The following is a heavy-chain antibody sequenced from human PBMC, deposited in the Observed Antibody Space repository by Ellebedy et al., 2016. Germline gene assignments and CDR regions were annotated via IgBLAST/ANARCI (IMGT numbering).Heavy chain of an antibody. CDR3: ARVGGAYCGGDCYSDYYYGMDV. D-gene: IGHD2-21*02. CDR1: GGSFSGYY. J-gene: IGHJ6*02. Sequence: SETLSLXCAVYGGSFSGYYWSWIRQPPGKGLEWIGEINHSGSTNYNPSLKSRVTISVDTSKNQFSLKLSSVTAADTAVYYCARVGGAYCGGDCYSDYYYGMDVWGQGTTVTVSS. V-gene: IGHV4-34*01. CDR2: INHSGST.